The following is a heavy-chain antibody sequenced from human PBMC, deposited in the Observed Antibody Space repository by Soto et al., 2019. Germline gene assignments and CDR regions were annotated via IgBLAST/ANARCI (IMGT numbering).Heavy chain of an antibody. CDR3: AKERQYYDIFNGYRSYYGMDV. CDR1: GFTFSSYG. D-gene: IGHD3-9*01. Sequence: QVQLVESGGGVVQPGRSLRLSCAASGFTFSSYGMHWVRQAPGKGLEWVAVISYDGSNKYYADSVKGRFTISRDNSKNTVYLQMNSLRHEDTAVYYCAKERQYYDIFNGYRSYYGMDVWGQGTTVTVSS. V-gene: IGHV3-30*18. J-gene: IGHJ6*02. CDR2: ISYDGSNK.